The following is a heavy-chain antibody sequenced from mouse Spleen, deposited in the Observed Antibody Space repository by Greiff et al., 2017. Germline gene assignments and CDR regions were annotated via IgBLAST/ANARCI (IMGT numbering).Heavy chain of an antibody. CDR2: INPYNGGT. CDR3: AREGIYYYGSSYCFFDY. CDR1: GYTFTDYY. J-gene: IGHJ2*01. Sequence: VQLKQSGPVLVKPGASVKMSCKASGYTFTDYYMNWVKQSHGKSLEWIGVINPYNGGTSYNQKFKGKATLTVDKSSSTAYMELNSLTSEDSAVYYCAREGIYYYGSSYCFFDYWGQGTTLTVSS. V-gene: IGHV1-19*01. D-gene: IGHD1-1*01.